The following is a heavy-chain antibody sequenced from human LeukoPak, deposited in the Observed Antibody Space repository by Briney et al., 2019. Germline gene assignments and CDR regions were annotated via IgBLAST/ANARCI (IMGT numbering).Heavy chain of an antibody. V-gene: IGHV4-34*01. Sequence: SETLSLTCAVYGGSFSGYYWSWIRQPPGKGLEWIGEINHSGSTNYNPSLKSRVTISVDTSKNQFSLKLSSVTAADTAVYYRARGPPGNWNRRGRAFDIWGQGTMVTVSS. CDR1: GGSFSGYY. D-gene: IGHD1-20*01. CDR3: ARGPPGNWNRRGRAFDI. CDR2: INHSGST. J-gene: IGHJ3*02.